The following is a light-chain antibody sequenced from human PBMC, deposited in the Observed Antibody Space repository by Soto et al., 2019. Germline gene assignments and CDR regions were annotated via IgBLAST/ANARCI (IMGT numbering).Light chain of an antibody. V-gene: IGKV3-11*01. Sequence: EIVLTQSPATLSFSPGERATLSCRASQSVSSYLAWYQQKPGQAPRLLIYDASNRATGIPARFSGSGSGTDFTLTIRSLEPEDFAVYYCQQRSNWPWTFGQGTKVEIK. CDR1: QSVSSY. CDR3: QQRSNWPWT. CDR2: DAS. J-gene: IGKJ1*01.